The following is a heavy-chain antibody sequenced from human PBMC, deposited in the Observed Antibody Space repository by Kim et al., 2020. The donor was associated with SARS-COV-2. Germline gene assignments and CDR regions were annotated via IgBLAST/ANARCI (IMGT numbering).Heavy chain of an antibody. D-gene: IGHD3-10*01. CDR2: IYPGDSDT. V-gene: IGHV5-51*01. Sequence: GESLKISCKGSGYSFTSYWIGWVRQMPGKGLEWMGIIYPGDSDTRYSPSFQGQVTISADKSISTAYLQWSSLKASDTAMYYCARLCYGSGSYPGGMDVWGQGTTVTVSS. J-gene: IGHJ6*02. CDR3: ARLCYGSGSYPGGMDV. CDR1: GYSFTSYW.